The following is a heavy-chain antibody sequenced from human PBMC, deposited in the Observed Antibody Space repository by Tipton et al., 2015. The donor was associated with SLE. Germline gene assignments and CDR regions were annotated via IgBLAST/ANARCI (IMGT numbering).Heavy chain of an antibody. D-gene: IGHD1-1*01. Sequence: SLRLSCAASGFSFSDYGMHWVRQAPGQGLEWVAFVRYDGGNKYYADSVKGRFTISRDNSKNTLYLQMNSLRAEDTAVYYCARDLEPDAFDMWGQGTMVTVSS. CDR2: VRYDGGNK. CDR1: GFSFSDYG. J-gene: IGHJ3*02. V-gene: IGHV3-30*02. CDR3: ARDLEPDAFDM.